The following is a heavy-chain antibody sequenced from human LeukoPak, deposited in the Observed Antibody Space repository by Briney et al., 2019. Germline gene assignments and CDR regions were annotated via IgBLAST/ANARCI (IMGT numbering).Heavy chain of an antibody. CDR1: GFSFDGYA. CDR2: ISWNSDSM. CDR3: ARYYYDSSGYYFDY. V-gene: IGHV3-9*01. J-gene: IGHJ4*02. Sequence: GGSLRLSCAASGFSFDGYAMHWVRQAPGEGLEWVSGISWNSDSMGYADSVKGRFTISRDNAKNSLYLQMNSLRAEDTALYYCARYYYDSSGYYFDYWGQGTLVTVSS. D-gene: IGHD3-22*01.